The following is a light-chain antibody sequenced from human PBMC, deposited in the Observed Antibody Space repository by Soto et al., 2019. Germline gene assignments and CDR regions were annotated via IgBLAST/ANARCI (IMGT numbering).Light chain of an antibody. V-gene: IGKV1-39*01. CDR2: TVS. CDR3: QQSYRGWS. J-gene: IGKJ1*01. CDR1: QSISIY. Sequence: DIQMTQSPSSLSASVGDRVTITCRASQSISIYLNWYQQKPGKAPKVLISTVSRLQSGVPSRFGGSGSGTDFTLTISSLQPEDFATYYCQQSYRGWSFGQGTKVEIK.